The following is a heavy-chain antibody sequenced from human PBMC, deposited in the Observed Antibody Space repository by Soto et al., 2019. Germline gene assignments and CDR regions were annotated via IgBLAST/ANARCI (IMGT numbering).Heavy chain of an antibody. CDR3: ATSLVTSRTRVDY. CDR1: GGSIYTGGFC. V-gene: IGHV4-31*03. Sequence: QVQLQESGPGLVKPSQTLSLTCTVSGGSIYTGGFCWSWIRQLPGKGLEWLGYIYYTGSTQYTPSLKSRLTISTDTSDNQFSLRLTSVTAADTAVYYCATSLVTSRTRVDYWGQGTLVTVSS. J-gene: IGHJ4*02. D-gene: IGHD1-26*01. CDR2: IYYTGST.